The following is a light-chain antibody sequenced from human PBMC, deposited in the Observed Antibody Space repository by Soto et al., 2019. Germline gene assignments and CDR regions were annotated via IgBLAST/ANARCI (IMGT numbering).Light chain of an antibody. CDR2: LNNDGSH. J-gene: IGLJ3*02. CDR1: SGHSSHA. V-gene: IGLV4-69*01. Sequence: QPVLTQSPSASASLGASVKLTCTLSSGHSSHAIAWHQLQPEKGPRYLMKLNNDGSHSKGDGIPDRFTGSSSGAERYLTISGLQSEDEADYYCQTWGSGAWVFGGGTQLTVL. CDR3: QTWGSGAWV.